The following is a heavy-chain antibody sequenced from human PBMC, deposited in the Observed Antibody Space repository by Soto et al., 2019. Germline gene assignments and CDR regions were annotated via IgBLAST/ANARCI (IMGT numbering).Heavy chain of an antibody. V-gene: IGHV4-59*02. J-gene: IGHJ5*02. CDR3: ARADAAAPVMLPTAITWVDP. CDR1: GGSASPYY. Sequence: SDTLALSSEDTGGSASPYYSRGISKLPRKGLEWIGSVYHTGSTNYNPSLTSRVTISIDTSKNQFSLKMNSVTAADTAIYYCARADAAAPVMLPTAITWVDPWGQVTLVTVS. D-gene: IGHD2-2*02. CDR2: VYHTGST.